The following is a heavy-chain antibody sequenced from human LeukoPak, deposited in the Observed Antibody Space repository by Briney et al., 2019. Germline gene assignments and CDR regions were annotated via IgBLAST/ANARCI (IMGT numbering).Heavy chain of an antibody. CDR1: GSAFSSFA. J-gene: IGHJ4*02. D-gene: IGHD3-16*01. Sequence: GGSLRLSCAASGSAFSSFAMHWVRQAPGKGLEWVAVIFYDGTNKYYADSVKGRFTISRDNSKNTLYVQMNSLKAEDTAVYYCARDAYMGSYSFDYWGQGTLVTVSS. CDR3: ARDAYMGSYSFDY. V-gene: IGHV3-30-3*01. CDR2: IFYDGTNK.